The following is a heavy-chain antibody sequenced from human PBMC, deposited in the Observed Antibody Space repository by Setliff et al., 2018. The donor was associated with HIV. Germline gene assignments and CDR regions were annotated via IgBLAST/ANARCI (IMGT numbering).Heavy chain of an antibody. CDR3: ARDMFEIWERSLAKGDEFDP. CDR2: IHPNSGDT. J-gene: IGHJ5*02. V-gene: IGHV1-2*02. Sequence: ASVKVSCKASGYTFIGHYIHWVRQAPGQGLEWMGWIHPNSGDTKYAQKFQDRVSLTRDTSLSTAYMELSSLTSDDTAIYYFARDMFEIWERSLAKGDEFDPWGQGSLVTVSS. CDR1: GYTFIGHY. D-gene: IGHD3-10*02.